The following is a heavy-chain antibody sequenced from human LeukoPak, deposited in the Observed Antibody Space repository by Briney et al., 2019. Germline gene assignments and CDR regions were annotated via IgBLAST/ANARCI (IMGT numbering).Heavy chain of an antibody. J-gene: IGHJ4*02. Sequence: GGSLRLSCAASGLTFSRYWMNWVRQAPGKGLEWVAIINQDGSETFSLDSVKGRFTISRDNAKNSVYLQLNSLRAEDTAVYYCVGGSGWLPDYWGQGTLVTVSS. CDR3: VGGSGWLPDY. V-gene: IGHV3-7*04. D-gene: IGHD3-22*01. CDR2: INQDGSET. CDR1: GLTFSRYW.